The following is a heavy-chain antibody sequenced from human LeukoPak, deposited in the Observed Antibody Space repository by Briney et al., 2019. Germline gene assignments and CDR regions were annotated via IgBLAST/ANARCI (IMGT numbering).Heavy chain of an antibody. CDR1: GFTFNRYW. J-gene: IGHJ4*02. V-gene: IGHV3-74*01. CDR2: INSDGSDI. Sequence: PGGSLRPSCAASGFTFNRYWVHWVRQAPGKGLVWVSRINSDGSDITYADSVKGRFTISRDNAKNTVYLQMNSLRAEDTAVYYCARGSLGDGSLLIDYWGQGTLVTVSS. CDR3: ARGSLGDGSLLIDY. D-gene: IGHD3-10*01.